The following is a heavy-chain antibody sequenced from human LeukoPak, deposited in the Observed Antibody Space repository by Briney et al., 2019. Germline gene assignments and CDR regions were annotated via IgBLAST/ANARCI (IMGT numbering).Heavy chain of an antibody. Sequence: ASVKVSCKASGGTFSSYAISWVRQAPGQGLEWMGGIIPIFGTANYAQKFQGRVTITADESTSTAYMELSSLRSEDTAVYYCARSRSACSSTSCHLYYYGMDVWGQGTTVTVSS. D-gene: IGHD2-2*01. J-gene: IGHJ6*02. CDR1: GGTFSSYA. CDR2: IIPIFGTA. V-gene: IGHV1-69*13. CDR3: ARSRSACSSTSCHLYYYGMDV.